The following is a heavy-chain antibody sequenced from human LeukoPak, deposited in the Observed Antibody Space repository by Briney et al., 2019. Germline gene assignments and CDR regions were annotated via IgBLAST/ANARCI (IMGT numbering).Heavy chain of an antibody. V-gene: IGHV4-34*01. D-gene: IGHD3-3*01. CDR3: ARGQYDFWSGHDY. Sequence: SETLSLTCAVYGGSFSGYYWSWIRQPPGKGLEWIGEINHSGSTNYNPSLKSRVTISVDTSKNQFSLKLSSVTAADSAVYYCARGQYDFWSGHDYWGQGTLVTVSS. CDR1: GGSFSGYY. CDR2: INHSGST. J-gene: IGHJ4*02.